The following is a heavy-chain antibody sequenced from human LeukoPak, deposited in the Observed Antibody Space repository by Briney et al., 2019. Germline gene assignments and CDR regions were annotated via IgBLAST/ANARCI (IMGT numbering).Heavy chain of an antibody. J-gene: IGHJ5*02. CDR3: ARGKSINYYYGSGSYFNWFDP. D-gene: IGHD3-10*01. CDR1: GGSISSYY. CDR2: INHSGST. V-gene: IGHV4-34*01. Sequence: PSETLSLTCTVSGGSISSYYWSWIRQPPGKGLEWIGEINHSGSTNYNPSLKSRVTISVDTSKNQFSLKLSSVTAADTAVYCCARGKSINYYYGSGSYFNWFDPWGQGTLVTVSS.